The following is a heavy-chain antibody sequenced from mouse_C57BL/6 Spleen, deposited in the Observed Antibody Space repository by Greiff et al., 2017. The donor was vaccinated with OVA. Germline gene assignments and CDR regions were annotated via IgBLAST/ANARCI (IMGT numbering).Heavy chain of an antibody. V-gene: IGHV2-2*01. Sequence: VKLMESGPGLVQPSQSLSITCTVSGFSLTSYGVHWVRQSPGKGLEWLGVIWSGGSTDYNAAFISRLSISKDNSKSQVFFKMNSLQADDTAIYYCASAYYSNPFAYWGQGTLVTVSA. J-gene: IGHJ3*01. CDR1: GFSLTSYG. D-gene: IGHD2-5*01. CDR2: IWSGGST. CDR3: ASAYYSNPFAY.